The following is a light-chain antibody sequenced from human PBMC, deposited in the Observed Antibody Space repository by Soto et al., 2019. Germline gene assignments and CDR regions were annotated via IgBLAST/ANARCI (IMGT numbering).Light chain of an antibody. Sequence: EIVLTQSPATLSLSPGERATLSCRASQSVSSYLAWYQQKPGQAPRLLIYEASSRATGIPARFSGSGSGPDFTPTISSLEPEDFAVYYCQQRSNLPLSFGGGTKV. V-gene: IGKV3-11*01. J-gene: IGKJ4*01. CDR3: QQRSNLPLS. CDR1: QSVSSY. CDR2: EAS.